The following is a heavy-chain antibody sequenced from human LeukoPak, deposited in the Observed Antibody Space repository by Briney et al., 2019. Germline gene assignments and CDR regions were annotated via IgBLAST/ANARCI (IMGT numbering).Heavy chain of an antibody. J-gene: IGHJ4*02. CDR1: GFTFSNXX. Sequence: GGSLRLSCAASGFTFSNXXXXXXRQAPGKGLEXXXXXXGSGGSTFYRDSVKGXFTIFRDSSKNSLHLQMNSLRVEDTAVYNCAIYGYCGSTGCYRYFDSWGQGTLVTVSS. CDR2: XXGSGGST. D-gene: IGHD2-2*03. CDR3: AIYGYCGSTGCYRYFDS. V-gene: IGHV3-23*01.